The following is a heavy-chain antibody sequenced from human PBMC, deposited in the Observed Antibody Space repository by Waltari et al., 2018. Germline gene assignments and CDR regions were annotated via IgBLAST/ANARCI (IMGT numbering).Heavy chain of an antibody. D-gene: IGHD2-2*01. CDR2: IIPIFGTA. V-gene: IGHV1-69*14. Sequence: QVQRVQSGAEGKKPGSSVKVSCKAGGGTFSSYAISWVRQAPGQGLEWMGGIIPIFGTANYAQKFQGRVTITADKSTSTAYMELSSLRSEDTAVYYCASCEPAAIGYDWYFDLWGRGTLVTVSS. J-gene: IGHJ2*01. CDR3: ASCEPAAIGYDWYFDL. CDR1: GGTFSSYA.